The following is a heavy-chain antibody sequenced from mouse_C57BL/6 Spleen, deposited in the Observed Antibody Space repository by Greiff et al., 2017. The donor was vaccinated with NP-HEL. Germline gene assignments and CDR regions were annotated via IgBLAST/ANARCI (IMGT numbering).Heavy chain of an antibody. V-gene: IGHV1-50*01. CDR2: IDPSDSYT. Sequence: QVHVKQPGAELVKPGASVKLSCKASGYTFTSYWMQWVKQRPGQGLEWIGEIDPSDSYTNYNQKFKGKATLTVDTSSSTAYMQLSSLTSEDSAVYYCARGGGPGDYWGQGTTLTVSS. J-gene: IGHJ2*01. CDR1: GYTFTSYW. CDR3: ARGGGPGDY.